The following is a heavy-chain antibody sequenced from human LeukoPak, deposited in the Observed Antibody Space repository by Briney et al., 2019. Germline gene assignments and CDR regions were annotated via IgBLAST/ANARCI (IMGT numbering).Heavy chain of an antibody. J-gene: IGHJ6*03. V-gene: IGHV1-18*01. Sequence: ASVKVSCKASGYTFTSYGISGVRQAPGQGLEWMGWISAYNGNTNCAQKLQGRVTTTTDTSTSTAYMELRSLRSDDTAVYYCARTLRIRLRYHYMDVWGKGPTVTVSS. CDR2: ISAYNGNT. CDR3: ARTLRIRLRYHYMDV. D-gene: IGHD2-21*02. CDR1: GYTFTSYG.